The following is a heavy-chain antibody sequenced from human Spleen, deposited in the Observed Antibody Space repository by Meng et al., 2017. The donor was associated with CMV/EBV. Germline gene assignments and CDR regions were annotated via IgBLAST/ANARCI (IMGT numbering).Heavy chain of an antibody. CDR2: IYYSGST. CDR1: GGSVSSGSYY. J-gene: IGHJ5*02. V-gene: IGHV4-30-4*07. CDR3: ARVRVRFTLNWFDP. D-gene: IGHD3-3*01. Sequence: SGGSVSSGSYYWSWIRQPPGKGLEWIGYIYYSGSTYYNPSLKSRVTISVDTSKNQFSLKLSSVTAADTAVYYCARVRVRFTLNWFDPWGQGTLVTVSS.